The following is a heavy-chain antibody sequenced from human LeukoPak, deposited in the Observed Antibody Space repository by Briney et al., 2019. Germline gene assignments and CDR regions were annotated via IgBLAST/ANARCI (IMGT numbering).Heavy chain of an antibody. CDR3: AKAAAAPGFDF. CDR2: VSGSGDRM. D-gene: IGHD6-13*01. J-gene: IGHJ4*02. CDR1: GFTSSSYA. Sequence: GGSLRLSCAASGFTSSSYALNWVRQAPGKGLEWVATVSGSGDRMYHADSVKGRFTISRDNSKNTIYLQMNSLRAEDTALYYCAKAAAAPGFDFWGQGTLVTVSA. V-gene: IGHV3-23*01.